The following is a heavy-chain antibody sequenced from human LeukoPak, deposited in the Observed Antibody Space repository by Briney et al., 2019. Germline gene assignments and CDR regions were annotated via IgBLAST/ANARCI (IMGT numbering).Heavy chain of an antibody. Sequence: GGSLRLSCAASGFTFSSYSTNWVRQAPGKGLEWVSSISSSSSYIYYADSVKGLFTISRDNAKNSLYLQMNSLRAEDTAVYYCARDHHSSGWSRGFDYWGQGTLVTVSS. V-gene: IGHV3-21*01. CDR3: ARDHHSSGWSRGFDY. CDR2: ISSSSSYI. D-gene: IGHD6-19*01. CDR1: GFTFSSYS. J-gene: IGHJ4*02.